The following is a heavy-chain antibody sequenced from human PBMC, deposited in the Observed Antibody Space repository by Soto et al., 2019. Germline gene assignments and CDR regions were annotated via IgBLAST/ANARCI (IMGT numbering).Heavy chain of an antibody. CDR2: IYYSGST. CDR1: GGSISSGGYY. Sequence: SETLSLTCTVSGGSISSGGYYWSWIRQHPGKGLEWIGYIYYSGSTYYNPSLKSRVTISVDTSKNQFSLKLSSVTAADTAVYYCARDGLGEGEGYYYGMDVWGQGTTVTVYS. D-gene: IGHD1-26*01. CDR3: ARDGLGEGEGYYYGMDV. V-gene: IGHV4-31*03. J-gene: IGHJ6*02.